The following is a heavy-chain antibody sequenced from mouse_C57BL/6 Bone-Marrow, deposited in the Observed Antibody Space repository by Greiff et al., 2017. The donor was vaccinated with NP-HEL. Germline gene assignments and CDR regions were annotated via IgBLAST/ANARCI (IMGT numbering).Heavy chain of an antibody. Sequence: EVMLVESGGGLVKPGGSLKLSCAASGFTFSDYGMHWVRQAPEKGLEWVAYISSGSSTIYYADTVKGRFTISRDNAKNTLFLQMTSLRSEDTAMYYCAREFYDCYYPPYFDYWGQGTTLTVSS. CDR1: GFTFSDYG. V-gene: IGHV5-17*01. J-gene: IGHJ2*01. CDR2: ISSGSSTI. D-gene: IGHD2-3*01. CDR3: AREFYDCYYPPYFDY.